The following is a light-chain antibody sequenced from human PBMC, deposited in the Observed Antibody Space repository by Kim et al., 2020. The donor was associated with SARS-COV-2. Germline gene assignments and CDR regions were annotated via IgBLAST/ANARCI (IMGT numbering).Light chain of an antibody. V-gene: IGLV3-19*01. CDR1: SLRRYY. CDR2: GKN. Sequence: SSELTQDPAVSVALGQTVRITCQGDSLRRYYASWYQQKPGQAPVLVIYGKNNRPSGIPDRFSGSSSGNTASLTITGAQAEEEADFYCQSRDSGGNVLFGGGTQLTVL. CDR3: QSRDSGGNVL. J-gene: IGLJ2*01.